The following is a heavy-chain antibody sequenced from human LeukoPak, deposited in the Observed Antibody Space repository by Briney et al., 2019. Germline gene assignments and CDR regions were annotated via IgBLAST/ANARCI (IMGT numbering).Heavy chain of an antibody. CDR3: ARWVTTYYFDY. J-gene: IGHJ4*02. D-gene: IGHD4-17*01. CDR2: INHSGST. V-gene: IGHV4-39*07. CDR1: GGSISSSSYS. Sequence: SETLSLTCTVSGGSISSSSYSWGWIRQPPGKGLEWIGEINHSGSTNYNPSLKSRVTISVDTSKNQFSLKLSSVTAADTAVYYCARWVTTYYFDYWGQGTLVTVSS.